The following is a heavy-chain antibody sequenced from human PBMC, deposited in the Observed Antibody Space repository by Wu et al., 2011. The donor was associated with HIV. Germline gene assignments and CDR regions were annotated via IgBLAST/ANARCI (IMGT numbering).Heavy chain of an antibody. CDR3: ARETPDYGDYVVFDL. Sequence: QVQLVQSGAEVKKPGASVKVSCKASGYTFTAYYLHWLRQAPGQGLEWMGWINPNSGGTEYAQTFQGRVIMTRDTSISTAYMELSRLGSDDTALYYCARETPDYGDYVVFDLWGRGTLVTVSS. CDR2: INPNSGGT. CDR1: GYTFTAYY. J-gene: IGHJ2*01. D-gene: IGHD4-17*01. V-gene: IGHV1-2*02.